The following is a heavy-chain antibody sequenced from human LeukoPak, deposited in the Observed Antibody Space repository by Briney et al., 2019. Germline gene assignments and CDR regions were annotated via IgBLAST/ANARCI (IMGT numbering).Heavy chain of an antibody. V-gene: IGHV3-15*01. D-gene: IGHD5-24*01. CDR3: TTDSRDGYNYGSHFDY. CDR1: GFTFSKAW. J-gene: IGHJ4*02. CDR2: IKSKTDGGTT. Sequence: VGSLRLSCAASGFTFSKAWMSWVRQAPGKGLEWIGRIKSKTDGGTTDYAAPVKGRFTISRDDSKNTLYLQMNSLKTEDTAVYYCTTDSRDGYNYGSHFDYWGQGTLVTVSS.